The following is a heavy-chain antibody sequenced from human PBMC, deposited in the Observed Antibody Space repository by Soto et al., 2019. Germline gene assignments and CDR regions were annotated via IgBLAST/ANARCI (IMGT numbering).Heavy chain of an antibody. V-gene: IGHV3-33*01. CDR2: IWYDGSNK. D-gene: IGHD3-3*01. Sequence: QVQLVESGGGVVQPGRSLRLSCAASGFTFSSYGMHWVRQAPGKGLEWVAVIWYDGSNKYYADSVKGRFTISRDNSKNTLYLQMNSLRAEDTAVYYCARDGGITIFGEVLYYYYGMDVWGQGTTVTVSS. CDR1: GFTFSSYG. CDR3: ARDGGITIFGEVLYYYYGMDV. J-gene: IGHJ6*02.